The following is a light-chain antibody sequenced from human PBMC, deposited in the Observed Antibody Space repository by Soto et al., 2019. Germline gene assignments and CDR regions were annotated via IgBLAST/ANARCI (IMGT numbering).Light chain of an antibody. CDR3: QHYNNGPR. J-gene: IGKJ1*01. V-gene: IGKV3-15*01. Sequence: EIVLTQSPGTLSLSPGERATLSCRASQTINNNLAWYQQKPGQAPRLLIYGASRRATGVPARFSGSGSGTEFTLTISSLQSEDFAVYYCQHYNNGPRFGQGTKV. CDR2: GAS. CDR1: QTINNN.